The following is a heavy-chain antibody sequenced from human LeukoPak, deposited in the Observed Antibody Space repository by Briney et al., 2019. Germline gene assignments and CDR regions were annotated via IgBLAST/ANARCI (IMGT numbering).Heavy chain of an antibody. CDR3: ARGRILTGYYHDAFDI. J-gene: IGHJ3*02. CDR1: GGSISSGGYY. V-gene: IGHV4-31*03. Sequence: SETLSLTCTVSGGSISSGGYYWSWVRQHPGKGLEWIGYIYYSGSTYYNPSLKSRVTISVDTSKNQFSLKLSSVTAADTAVYYCARGRILTGYYHDAFDIWGQGTMVTVSS. D-gene: IGHD3-9*01. CDR2: IYYSGST.